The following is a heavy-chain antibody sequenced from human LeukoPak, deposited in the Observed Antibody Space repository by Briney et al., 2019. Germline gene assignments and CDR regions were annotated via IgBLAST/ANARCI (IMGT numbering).Heavy chain of an antibody. D-gene: IGHD1-26*01. CDR2: IYSYDSI. V-gene: IGHV3-69-1*02. CDR3: ARYASYKYSGTYYYDF. CDR1: GFTFGIYT. J-gene: IGHJ4*02. Sequence: GGSLRLSCAASGFTFGIYTMIWVRQAPGKGLEWVSSIYSYDSINYADSVKGRFTISRDNARNSLYLQMNSLRGEDTAVYYCARYASYKYSGTYYYDFWGQGTLVSVSS.